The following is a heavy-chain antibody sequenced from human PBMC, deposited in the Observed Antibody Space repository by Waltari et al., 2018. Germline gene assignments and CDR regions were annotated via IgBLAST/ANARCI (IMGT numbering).Heavy chain of an antibody. CDR2: ISHDGDAK. J-gene: IGHJ4*02. Sequence: QVQLVESGGGVVQPGGSLRLYWEGHGFSLGTYGFHWGRQAPGKGLEWVAVISHDGDAKSYADSVKGRFTISRDKSNNRVSLQMDSLRAEDTAVYYCATAPQFIRHFDYWGQGTLVTVSS. CDR1: GFSLGTYG. V-gene: IGHV3-30*03. CDR3: ATAPQFIRHFDY.